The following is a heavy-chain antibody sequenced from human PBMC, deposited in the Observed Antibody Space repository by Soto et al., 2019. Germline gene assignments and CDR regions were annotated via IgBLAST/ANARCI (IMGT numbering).Heavy chain of an antibody. V-gene: IGHV4-61*01. CDR3: ARAPRQTYDYVY. CDR2: ISQSGST. J-gene: IGHJ4*02. CDR1: GGSVSNGNYY. Sequence: PSETLSLTCAVSGGSVSNGNYYWTWIRQPPGKGLEWIGYISQSGSTNYNPSCKSRVTISVDTSKNQLSLKVTSVTAADTAVYFCARAPRQTYDYVYWGQGTLVTVSS. D-gene: IGHD3-16*01.